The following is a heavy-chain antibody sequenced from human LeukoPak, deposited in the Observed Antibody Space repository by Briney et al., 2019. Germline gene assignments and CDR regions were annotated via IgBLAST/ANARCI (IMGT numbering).Heavy chain of an antibody. Sequence: PSETLSLTCTVSGYSVSNGCYWGWIRQPPGKGLEWIGSMYHSGDTYYNPSLKSRVTISVDTSKNQLSLKLSSVTAADTAVYYCASLPPTVTMLDYWGQGTLVTVSS. CDR1: GYSVSNGCY. V-gene: IGHV4-38-2*02. CDR2: MYHSGDT. J-gene: IGHJ4*02. CDR3: ASLPPTVTMLDY. D-gene: IGHD4-17*01.